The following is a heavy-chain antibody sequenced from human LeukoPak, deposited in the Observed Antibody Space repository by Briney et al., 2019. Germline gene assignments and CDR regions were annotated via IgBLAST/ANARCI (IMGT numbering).Heavy chain of an antibody. Sequence: PSETLSLTCTVSGVSISSTTYYWGWIRQPPGKGLEFIGIIFRSGTAYYNPYLRSRVAISVDTSTNQFSLRLSSVTAADTAVYYCARQMVWGVQYYFDYWGQGTLVTVSS. CDR3: ARQMVWGVQYYFDY. D-gene: IGHD3-10*01. J-gene: IGHJ4*02. CDR2: IFRSGTA. CDR1: GVSISSTTYY. V-gene: IGHV4-39*01.